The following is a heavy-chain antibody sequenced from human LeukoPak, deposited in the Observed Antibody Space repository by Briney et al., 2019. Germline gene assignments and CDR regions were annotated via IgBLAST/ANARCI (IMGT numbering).Heavy chain of an antibody. CDR2: IYDSGST. Sequence: SETLSLTATGSTYSIYSIYYGGWIRQPPGKGLEWIGTIYDSGSTDHNPSLKGPVTIAVDPSKNYFSLKLSSVTAADTAVYYCARDVEMATIDWGEGTLVTVSS. D-gene: IGHD5-24*01. V-gene: IGHV4-38-2*02. CDR3: ARDVEMATID. CDR1: TYSIYSIYY. J-gene: IGHJ4*02.